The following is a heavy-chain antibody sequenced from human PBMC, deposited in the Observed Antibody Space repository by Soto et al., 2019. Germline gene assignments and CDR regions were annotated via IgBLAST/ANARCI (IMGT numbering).Heavy chain of an antibody. V-gene: IGHV1-69*01. CDR2: IVPLSGAT. J-gene: IGHJ4*02. CDR1: GGSLNNYL. CDR3: ARGGVDTVTFDY. D-gene: IGHD5-18*01. Sequence: QVQLVQSGAEMKKPGSSVKVSCKASGGSLNNYLITWVRQAPRQGLEWLGEIVPLSGATNSAQKFQGRVTITADDSTQTAYMELRSLRPEDTAMYFCARGGVDTVTFDYWGQGTLVTVSS.